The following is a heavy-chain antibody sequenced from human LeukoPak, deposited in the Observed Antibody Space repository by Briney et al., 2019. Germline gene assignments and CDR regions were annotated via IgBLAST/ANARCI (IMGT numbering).Heavy chain of an antibody. V-gene: IGHV4-39*07. CDR3: ARHNWSNTYYYDSSGSIDY. CDR2: IYYNGNT. J-gene: IGHJ4*02. D-gene: IGHD3-22*01. Sequence: SETLSLTCTVSGGSISTDNCYWGWIRQPPGKGLEWIGSIYYNGNTYYNPSLKSRVTISVDTSKNQFSLKVNSVTAADTAVYYCARHNWSNTYYYDSSGSIDYWGQGTLVTVSS. CDR1: GGSISTDNCY.